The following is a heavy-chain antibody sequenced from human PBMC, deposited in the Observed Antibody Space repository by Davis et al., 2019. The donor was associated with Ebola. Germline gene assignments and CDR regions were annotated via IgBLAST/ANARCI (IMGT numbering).Heavy chain of an antibody. D-gene: IGHD7-27*01. J-gene: IGHJ3*02. CDR1: GYSFTSYW. CDR3: ARRDNTGDWSAFDI. CDR2: IYPADSDI. V-gene: IGHV5-51*01. Sequence: GESLKISCKASGYSFTSYWIAWVRQLPGKGLEWMGIIYPADSDIRYSPSFQGQITISADRSISTAYLQWTSLKASDTAMYYCARRDNTGDWSAFDIWGQGTMVTVSS.